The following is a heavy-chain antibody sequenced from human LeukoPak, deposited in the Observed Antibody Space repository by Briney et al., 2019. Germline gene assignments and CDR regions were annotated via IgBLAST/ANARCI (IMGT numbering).Heavy chain of an antibody. J-gene: IGHJ4*02. V-gene: IGHV1-18*01. CDR3: ARETYSNILTGTDY. CDR2: ISTYDENI. D-gene: IGHD3-9*01. CDR1: GYTFTTNG. Sequence: ASVKVSCKASGYTFTTNGLSWVRQARGQGLEWLGWISTYDENIKYAQSLQGRLTLTIDTSTSTAYMELRSLTSDDTAVYYCARETYSNILTGTDYWGPGTLVTVSS.